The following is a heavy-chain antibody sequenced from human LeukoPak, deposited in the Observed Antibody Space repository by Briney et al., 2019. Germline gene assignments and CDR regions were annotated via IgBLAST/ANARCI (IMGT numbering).Heavy chain of an antibody. V-gene: IGHV4-4*07. CDR3: ARVFDSGSQAYFYYMDV. CDR1: GGSMRSYY. Sequence: PSETLSLTCTVSGGSMRSYYWSWIRQPAGKGLEWIGRVYTTGNTNYNPSLQSRVTMSVDTSKNQFSLKLYSVTAADTAVYYCARVFDSGSQAYFYYMDVWGKGTTVTISS. CDR2: VYTTGNT. J-gene: IGHJ6*03. D-gene: IGHD3-10*01.